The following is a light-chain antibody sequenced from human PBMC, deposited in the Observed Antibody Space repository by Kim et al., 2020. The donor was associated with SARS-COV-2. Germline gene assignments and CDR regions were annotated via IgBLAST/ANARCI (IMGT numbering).Light chain of an antibody. J-gene: IGKJ5*01. CDR3: QQLHTYPIT. V-gene: IGKV1-13*02. Sequence: AIQLTQSPSSLSASVGDRVTITCRASQVINNRLVWYQQKPGKAPKVLIKDASGLQSGVPSRFSGSGFGTDFTLIINSLQPEDFATYYCQQLHTYPITFGQGTRLEIK. CDR2: DAS. CDR1: QVINNR.